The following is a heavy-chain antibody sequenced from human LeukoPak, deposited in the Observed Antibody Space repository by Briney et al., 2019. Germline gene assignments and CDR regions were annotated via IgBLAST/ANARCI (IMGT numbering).Heavy chain of an antibody. V-gene: IGHV3-21*01. CDR3: ARDGGNFDAFDI. CDR1: GFIFSSYS. D-gene: IGHD1-7*01. J-gene: IGHJ3*02. CDR2: ISSSSSYI. Sequence: PGGSLRLSCAASGFIFSSYSMNWVRQAPGKGLEWVSCISSSSSYIYYPDSVKGRFTISRDNAKNSLYLQMNSLRAEDTAVYYCARDGGNFDAFDIWGQGTMVTVSS.